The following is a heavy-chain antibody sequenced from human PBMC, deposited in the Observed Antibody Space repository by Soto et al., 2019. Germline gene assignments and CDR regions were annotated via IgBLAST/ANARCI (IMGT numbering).Heavy chain of an antibody. Sequence: SETLSLTCAVYGGSFSGYYWSWIRQPPGKGLGWIGEINHSGSTNYNPSLKSRVTISVDTSKNQFSLKLSSVTAADTAVYYCARARISSSFGYYYYYGMDVWGQGTTVTVSS. CDR3: ARARISSSFGYYYYYGMDV. V-gene: IGHV4-34*01. CDR1: GGSFSGYY. J-gene: IGHJ6*02. D-gene: IGHD6-13*01. CDR2: INHSGST.